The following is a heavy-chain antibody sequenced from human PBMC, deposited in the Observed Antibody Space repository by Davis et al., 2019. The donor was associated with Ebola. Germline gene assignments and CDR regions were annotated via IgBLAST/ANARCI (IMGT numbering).Heavy chain of an antibody. V-gene: IGHV1-3*01. J-gene: IGHJ4*02. CDR1: GYTFTSYA. CDR2: INAGNGNT. D-gene: IGHD3-10*01. Sequence: ASVKVSCKASGYTFTSYAMHWVRQAPGQRLEWMGWINAGNGNTKYSQKFQGRVTITRDTSASTAYMELSSLRSEDTAVYYWARGPWQFGYYFDYWGQGTLVTVSS. CDR3: ARGPWQFGYYFDY.